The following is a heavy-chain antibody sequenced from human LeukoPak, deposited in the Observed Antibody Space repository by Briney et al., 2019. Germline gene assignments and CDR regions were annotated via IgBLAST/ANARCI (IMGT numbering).Heavy chain of an antibody. D-gene: IGHD2-8*01. V-gene: IGHV1-18*01. CDR3: AGSLGYCTSNVCYLKY. J-gene: IGHJ4*02. Sequence: ASVKVSCKTSGYSENFYGITWVRQVAGQGLEWMGWISAQHGQTEYAPNSQDRVTMTTDTYTNTAYMELKSLRSDDTAVYYCAGSLGYCTSNVCYLKYWGQGTLVTVSS. CDR1: GYSENFYG. CDR2: ISAQHGQT.